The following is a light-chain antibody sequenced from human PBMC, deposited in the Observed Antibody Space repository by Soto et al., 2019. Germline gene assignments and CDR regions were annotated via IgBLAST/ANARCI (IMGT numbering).Light chain of an antibody. CDR3: CSYAGSYILV. Sequence: QSALTQPRSVSGSPGQSVTISCTGTGSDVGGYNYVSWYQQHPGKAPKLMIYDVSKRPSGVPDRFSGSKSGNTASLTISGLQAEEEDDYYCCSYAGSYILVFGGGTKLTVL. V-gene: IGLV2-11*01. J-gene: IGLJ2*01. CDR2: DVS. CDR1: GSDVGGYNY.